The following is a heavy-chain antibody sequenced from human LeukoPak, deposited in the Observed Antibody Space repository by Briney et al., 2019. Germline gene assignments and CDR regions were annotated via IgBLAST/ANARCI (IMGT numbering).Heavy chain of an antibody. V-gene: IGHV3-23*01. Sequence: GGSLRLSCAASGFTFSSSAMSGVRQAPGKGLEWVSTISGSSGSTYYADSVKGRFTISSDNSKNTLYLQMNGLSAEDTAVYYCAKARLVVSSPSDAFDIWGQGTMVTASS. J-gene: IGHJ3*02. CDR2: ISGSSGST. CDR1: GFTFSSSA. D-gene: IGHD3-22*01. CDR3: AKARLVVSSPSDAFDI.